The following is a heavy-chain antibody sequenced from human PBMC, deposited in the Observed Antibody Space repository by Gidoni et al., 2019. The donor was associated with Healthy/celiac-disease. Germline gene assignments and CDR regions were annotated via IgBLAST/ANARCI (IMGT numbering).Heavy chain of an antibody. V-gene: IGHV4-39*01. CDR2: IYYSGST. CDR1: GGSISSSSYY. J-gene: IGHJ4*02. CDR3: ARLPYNYDILTGYYFFFDY. D-gene: IGHD3-9*01. Sequence: QLQLQESGPGLVKPSETLSLTCTVSGGSISSSSYYWGWIRQPPGKGLEWIGSIYYSGSTYYNPSLKSRVTISVDTSKNQFSLKLSSVTAADTAVYYCARLPYNYDILTGYYFFFDYWGQGTLVTVSS.